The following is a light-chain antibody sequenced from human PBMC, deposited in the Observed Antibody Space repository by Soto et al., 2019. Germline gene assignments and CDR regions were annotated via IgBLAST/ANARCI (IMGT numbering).Light chain of an antibody. CDR2: WAS. V-gene: IGKV4-1*01. CDR3: QQYYSSPRT. J-gene: IGKJ1*01. Sequence: DIVMTQSPASLAVSLGERATINCKSSQNVLYSSNNKNYLTWYQQKPGQPPKLLIYWASTRESGVPDRFSGSGSGTDFTLTISSLQAEDVAVYYCQQYYSSPRTFGQGTKVEIK. CDR1: QNVLYSSNNKNY.